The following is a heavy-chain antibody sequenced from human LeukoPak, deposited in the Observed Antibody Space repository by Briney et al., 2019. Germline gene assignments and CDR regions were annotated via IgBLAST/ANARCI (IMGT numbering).Heavy chain of an antibody. D-gene: IGHD3-22*01. CDR1: GGSISSYY. Sequence: SETLSLTCTVSGGSISSYYWSWLRQTPGKGLEWIGYMFYSGSTNYNPSLKSRVTISVDTSKNQFSLKLTSVTAADTAVYYCARVPKNSYDRSSPMWGAFDIWGQGTMVTVSS. J-gene: IGHJ3*02. CDR3: ARVPKNSYDRSSPMWGAFDI. CDR2: MFYSGST. V-gene: IGHV4-59*01.